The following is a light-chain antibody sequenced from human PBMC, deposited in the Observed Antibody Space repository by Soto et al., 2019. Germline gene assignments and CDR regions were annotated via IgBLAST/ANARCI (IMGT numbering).Light chain of an antibody. V-gene: IGKV3-11*01. Sequence: IVLTKSAATLSLSXGERATLSGRASPNIRNYFIWYQQKPGQAPRVLIYDVSNRAQDIPARFSGSGSGTDFTRTISSLEPEDLAVYFGQQRSNWPRTFGQGTKVDIK. CDR1: PNIRNY. CDR2: DVS. CDR3: QQRSNWPRT. J-gene: IGKJ1*01.